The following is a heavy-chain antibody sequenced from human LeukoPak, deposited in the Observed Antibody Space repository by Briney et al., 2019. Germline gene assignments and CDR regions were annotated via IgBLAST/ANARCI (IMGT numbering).Heavy chain of an antibody. CDR3: ARGTNDYGGMYYFDY. CDR1: GYTFTSYD. V-gene: IGHV1-8*03. CDR2: MNPNSGNT. J-gene: IGHJ4*02. Sequence: ASVKVSCKASGYTFTSYDINWVRQATGQGLEWMGWMNPNSGNTGYAQKFQGRVTITRNTSISTAYMGLSSLRSEDTAVYYCARGTNDYGGMYYFDYWGQGTLVTVSS. D-gene: IGHD4-23*01.